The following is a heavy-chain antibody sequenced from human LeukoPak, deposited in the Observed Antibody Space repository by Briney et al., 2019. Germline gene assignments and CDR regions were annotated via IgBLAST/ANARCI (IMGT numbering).Heavy chain of an antibody. CDR1: GGSFSGYY. V-gene: IGHV4-59*01. Sequence: SETLSLTCAVYGGSFSGYYWSWIRQPPGRGLEWIGYIYYSGSTNYNPSLKSRVTISVDTSKNQFSLKLSSVTAADTAVYYCARERIVGASYNWFDPWGQGTLITVSS. D-gene: IGHD1-26*01. CDR2: IYYSGST. J-gene: IGHJ5*02. CDR3: ARERIVGASYNWFDP.